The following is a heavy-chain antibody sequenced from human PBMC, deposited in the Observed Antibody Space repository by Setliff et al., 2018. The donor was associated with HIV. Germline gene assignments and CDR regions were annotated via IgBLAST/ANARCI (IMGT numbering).Heavy chain of an antibody. CDR3: ARGGVHDAFDI. CDR1: GFTFSSHS. Sequence: RLSCAASGFTFSSHSMNWVRQAPGKGLEWVSYISSSSSTIYYADSVKGRFTISRDNAKNSLYLQMNSLRAEDTAVYYCARGGVHDAFDIWGQGTMVTVSS. V-gene: IGHV3-48*04. J-gene: IGHJ3*02. CDR2: ISSSSSTI. D-gene: IGHD1-1*01.